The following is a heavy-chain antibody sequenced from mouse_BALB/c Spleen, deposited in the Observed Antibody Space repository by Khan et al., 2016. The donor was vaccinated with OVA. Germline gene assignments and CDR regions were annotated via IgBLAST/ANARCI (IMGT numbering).Heavy chain of an antibody. CDR2: IGSGDST. CDR3: ERDYWFAY. V-gene: IGHV5-6-5*01. Sequence: EVELVESGGDLVKPGGSLTLSCAASGFTFSNYAMSWVRQSPEKRLEWVASIGSGDSTYYLDSVKGRFTISRDNARNLLYLQMRSLWSEDTALYYCERDYWFAYWGQGTLVTVSA. CDR1: GFTFSNYA. J-gene: IGHJ3*01.